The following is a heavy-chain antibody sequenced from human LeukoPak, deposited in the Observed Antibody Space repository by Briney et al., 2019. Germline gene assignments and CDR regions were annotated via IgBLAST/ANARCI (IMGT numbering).Heavy chain of an antibody. Sequence: PGGSLRLSCAASGFTFGSYAMNWVRQAPGKGLEWVAVISSDGSNKFYVDSVKGGFTISRDNPKNTLYLQMHSLRPEDTAVYYCATDSSSRIQLWTPLKYWGQGTLVTVSS. D-gene: IGHD5-18*01. V-gene: IGHV3-30*03. CDR1: GFTFGSYA. J-gene: IGHJ4*02. CDR2: ISSDGSNK. CDR3: ATDSSSRIQLWTPLKY.